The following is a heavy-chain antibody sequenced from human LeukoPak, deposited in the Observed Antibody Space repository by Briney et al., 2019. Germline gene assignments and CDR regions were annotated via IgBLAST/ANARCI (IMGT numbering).Heavy chain of an antibody. CDR1: GFTFSSYE. D-gene: IGHD6-13*01. J-gene: IGHJ6*03. CDR2: ISSSGSTI. Sequence: PGGSLRLSCAASGFTFSSYEMNWVRQAPGKGLEWVSYISSSGSTIYYADSVKGRFTISRDNAKNSLYLQMNSLRAEDTAVYYCARGLLYSSSWYRDYYYMDVWGKGTTVTVSS. CDR3: ARGLLYSSSWYRDYYYMDV. V-gene: IGHV3-48*03.